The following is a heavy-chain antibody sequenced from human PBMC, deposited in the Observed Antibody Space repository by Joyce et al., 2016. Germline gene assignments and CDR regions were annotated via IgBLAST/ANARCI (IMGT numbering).Heavy chain of an antibody. CDR3: ARAPRGPGYFDS. V-gene: IGHV4-30-2*01. CDR1: GDSFTTGGYA. CDR2: IYHSGNT. J-gene: IGHJ4*02. D-gene: IGHD3-10*01. Sequence: QLLLQESGPGLVKTSQTLSLTCAVSGDSFTTGGYAWNWIWQPPGKGLEWIGDIYHSGNTHCTPSLQSRVTISLDRSKSQFSLKLSSVTAADTAVYYCARAPRGPGYFDSWGQGTLVTVSS.